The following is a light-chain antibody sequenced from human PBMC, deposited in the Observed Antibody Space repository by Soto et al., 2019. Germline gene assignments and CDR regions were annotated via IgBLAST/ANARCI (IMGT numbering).Light chain of an antibody. CDR2: DVT. J-gene: IGLJ1*01. CDR1: SSDVGGFEY. Sequence: QSGYGAGSPGQSITISCTGTSSDVGGFEYVSWYQHQPGKAPKLIIYDVTKRPSGVSNRFSGSKSGNTASLTISGIQAEDEGDYYCGSITRSSTSVFGTGTKVTVL. CDR3: GSITRSSTSV. V-gene: IGLV2-14*01.